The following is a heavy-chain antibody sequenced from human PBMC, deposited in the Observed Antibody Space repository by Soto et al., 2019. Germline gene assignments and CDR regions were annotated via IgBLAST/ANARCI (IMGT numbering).Heavy chain of an antibody. CDR3: ARLRTYYYDTYAGWFDP. J-gene: IGHJ5*02. D-gene: IGHD3-22*01. CDR2: IYYSGST. V-gene: IGHV4-59*01. Sequence: QVQLQESGPGLVKPSETLSLTCTVSGGSISNYYWSWIRQPPGKGLEWIGYIYYSGSTNYNPSLKSRVTISVDTSKNHFSLKLSSVTAADTAVYYCARLRTYYYDTYAGWFDPWGQGTLVTVSS. CDR1: GGSISNYY.